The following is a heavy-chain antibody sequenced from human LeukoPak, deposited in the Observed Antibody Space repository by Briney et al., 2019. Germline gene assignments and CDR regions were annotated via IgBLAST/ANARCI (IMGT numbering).Heavy chain of an antibody. D-gene: IGHD5/OR15-5a*01. V-gene: IGHV3-11*05. CDR2: ISSSSSYT. Sequence: PGGSLRLSCAASGFIFSDYYMSWIRQAPGKGLEWISYISSSSSYTNYVDSVKGRFTISRDNARNSLYLQMNSLRAVDTAVYYCARAISVSSYYFDCWGQGTLVTVSS. CDR1: GFIFSDYY. J-gene: IGHJ4*02. CDR3: ARAISVSSYYFDC.